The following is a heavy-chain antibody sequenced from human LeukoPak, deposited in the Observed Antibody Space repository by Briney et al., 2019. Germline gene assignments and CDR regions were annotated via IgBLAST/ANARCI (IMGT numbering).Heavy chain of an antibody. Sequence: SQTLSLTCTVSGGSISSGNYYWAWIRQPAGKGLEWIGRIHTSGSTNYNPSLKSRVTISVDTSKSQFSLKLSSVTAADTAVYYCARVGEWSGYYPHNWFDPWGQGTLVTVSS. CDR3: ARVGEWSGYYPHNWFDP. CDR1: GGSISSGNYY. V-gene: IGHV4-61*02. CDR2: IHTSGST. J-gene: IGHJ5*02. D-gene: IGHD3-3*01.